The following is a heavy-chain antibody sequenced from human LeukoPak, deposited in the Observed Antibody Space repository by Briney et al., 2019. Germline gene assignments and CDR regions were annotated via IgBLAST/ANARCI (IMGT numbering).Heavy chain of an antibody. CDR3: ERAANTAAGTPTLAIDY. J-gene: IGHJ4*01. Sequence: PGGSLRLSCVASGFTFSDYYMSWIRQAPGKGLEWVSYIPSTSSYTTYADSVKGRFTISRDNAKNSLYLQMNSLRAEDTAVYYCERAANTAAGTPTLAIDYWGQGTLVTVSS. D-gene: IGHD6-13*01. CDR2: IPSTSSYT. V-gene: IGHV3-11*05. CDR1: GFTFSDYY.